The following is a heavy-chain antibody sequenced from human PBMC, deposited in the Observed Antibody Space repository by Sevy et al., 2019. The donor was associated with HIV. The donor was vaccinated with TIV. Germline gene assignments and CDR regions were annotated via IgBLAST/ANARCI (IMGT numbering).Heavy chain of an antibody. V-gene: IGHV3-33*06. J-gene: IGHJ4*02. CDR1: GFTLSSYG. Sequence: GGSLRLSCEASGFTLSSYGMHWVRQAPGKGLEWVAGIWYDGNNKDYADSVEGRFTISRDNSKNTVYLDMNNLRAEDTAVYYCAKGVAASGYYFDFWGQGTLVTVSS. D-gene: IGHD6-13*01. CDR3: AKGVAASGYYFDF. CDR2: IWYDGNNK.